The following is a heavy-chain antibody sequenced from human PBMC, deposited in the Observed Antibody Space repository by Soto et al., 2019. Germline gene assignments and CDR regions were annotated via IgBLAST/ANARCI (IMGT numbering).Heavy chain of an antibody. Sequence: SETLSLTCTVSGGSISSYYWSWIRQPPGKGLEWIGYIYYSGRTNYNPSLKSRVTISVDTSKNQFSLKLSSVTAADTAVYYCARRVIKGWFDPWGQGTMVTVYS. CDR2: IYYSGRT. CDR1: GGSISSYY. CDR3: ARRVIKGWFDP. V-gene: IGHV4-59*01. J-gene: IGHJ5*02.